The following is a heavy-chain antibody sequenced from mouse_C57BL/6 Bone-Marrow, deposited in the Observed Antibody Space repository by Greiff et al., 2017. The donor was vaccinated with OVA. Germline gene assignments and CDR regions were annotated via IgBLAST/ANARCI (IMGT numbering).Heavy chain of an antibody. CDR1: GFTFSSYA. V-gene: IGHV5-4*03. J-gene: IGHJ1*03. CDR2: ISDGGSYT. D-gene: IGHD2-4*01. Sequence: EVKVVESGGGLVKPGGSLKLSCAASGFTFSSYAMSWVRQTPEKRLEWVATISDGGSYTYYPDNVKGRFTISRDNAKNNLYLQMSHLKSEDTAMYYCASPYDYGGYWYFDVWGTGTTVTVSS. CDR3: ASPYDYGGYWYFDV.